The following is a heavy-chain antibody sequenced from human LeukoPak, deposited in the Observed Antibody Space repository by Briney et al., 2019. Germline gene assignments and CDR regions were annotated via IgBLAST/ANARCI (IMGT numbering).Heavy chain of an antibody. D-gene: IGHD7-27*01. J-gene: IGHJ4*02. CDR1: GHTFIDYY. CDR3: ARDLPSTSNWELDY. Sequence: ASVKVSCKASGHTFIDYYIHWVRQAPGQGLEWMGRIHPNSAATEYAENFQGRVTMTRDTSISTAYMELSRVTSDDTAVYCCARDLPSTSNWELDYWSQGTLVTVSS. CDR2: IHPNSAAT. V-gene: IGHV1-2*06.